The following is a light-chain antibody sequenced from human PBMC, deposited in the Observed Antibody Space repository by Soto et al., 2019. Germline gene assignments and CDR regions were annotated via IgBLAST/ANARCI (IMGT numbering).Light chain of an antibody. CDR1: RSNIGAGYD. CDR3: QSYDSSVSGMI. CDR2: ANS. Sequence: QAVVTQPPSVSGAPGQRLTISCTGGRSNIGAGYDVHWYQQFPGIGPKLLIYANSDRPSGVPDRFSGSRSGTSASLDITGLQAEDEADYYCQSYDSSVSGMIFGGGTQLTVL. J-gene: IGLJ2*01. V-gene: IGLV1-40*01.